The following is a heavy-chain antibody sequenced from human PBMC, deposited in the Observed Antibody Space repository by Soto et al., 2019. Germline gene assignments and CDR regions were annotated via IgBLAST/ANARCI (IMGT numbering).Heavy chain of an antibody. CDR1: GYTFSSYG. Sequence: ASVKVSCKASGYTFSSYGISWVRQAPGQGLAWMGWISANNGITNYAQKLQGRVTMTTDTSTSTAYMELSSLRSEDTAVYYCARPPSYCGGDCYSPFYYWGQGTLVTVS. J-gene: IGHJ4*02. CDR3: ARPPSYCGGDCYSPFYY. V-gene: IGHV1-18*01. D-gene: IGHD2-21*02. CDR2: ISANNGIT.